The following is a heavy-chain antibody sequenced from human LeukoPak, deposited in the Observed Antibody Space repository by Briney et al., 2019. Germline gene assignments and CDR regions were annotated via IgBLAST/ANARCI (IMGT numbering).Heavy chain of an antibody. CDR3: ARGGNYRLDY. CDR1: GFTFDDYA. Sequence: GGSLRLSCAASGFTFDDYAMHWVRQAPGKGLEWVSGISWNSGSIGYADSVKGRFTISRDNAKNTLYLQMNSLRAEDTAVYYCARGGNYRLDYWGQGTLATVSS. D-gene: IGHD4-11*01. J-gene: IGHJ4*02. V-gene: IGHV3-9*01. CDR2: ISWNSGSI.